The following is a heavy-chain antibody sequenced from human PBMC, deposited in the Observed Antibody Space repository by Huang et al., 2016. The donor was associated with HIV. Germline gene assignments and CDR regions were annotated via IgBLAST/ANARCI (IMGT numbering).Heavy chain of an antibody. CDR3: ARHFSYYDSSGYTPWDAFDI. V-gene: IGHV4-39*01. Sequence: QLQLQGSGPGLVKPSETLSLTCTVSGGSITSSSYYWGWIRQPPGKGLAWVGSIYYSGSTDSNPSLTSRVTVYADTSKNQCSLKLSSVTAADTAVYYCARHFSYYDSSGYTPWDAFDIWGQGTMVTVSS. CDR1: GGSITSSSYY. CDR2: IYYSGST. J-gene: IGHJ3*02. D-gene: IGHD3-22*01.